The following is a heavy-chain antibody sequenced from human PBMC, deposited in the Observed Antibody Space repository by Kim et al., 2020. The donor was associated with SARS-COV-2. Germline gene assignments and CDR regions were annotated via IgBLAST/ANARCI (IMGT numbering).Heavy chain of an antibody. D-gene: IGHD3-16*01. CDR3: ATGGDTGLVFYVDN. J-gene: IGHJ4*02. CDR1: GFLFSNSA. Sequence: SVKVSCKASGFLFSNSAVQWVRQVRGRRLEWIGWMVVGNGHAKHARQFQDRVTFTRDLSTTTAYMELRNLTSDDTAVYFCATGGDTGLVFYVDNWGQGVLVTVSS. V-gene: IGHV1-58*01. CDR2: MVVGNGHA.